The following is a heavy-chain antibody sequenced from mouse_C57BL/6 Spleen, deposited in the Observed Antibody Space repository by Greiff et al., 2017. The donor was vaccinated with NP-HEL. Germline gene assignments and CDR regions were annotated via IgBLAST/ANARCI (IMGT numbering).Heavy chain of an antibody. CDR1: GFSFNTYA. V-gene: IGHV10-1*01. D-gene: IGHD2-2*01. J-gene: IGHJ3*01. Sequence: EVKLMESGGGLVQPKGSLKLSCAASGFSFNTYAMNWVRQAPGKGLEWVARIRSKSNNYATYYADSVKDRFTISRDDSESMLYLQMNNLKTEDTALYYCVGGYDGAWFAYWGQGTLVTVSA. CDR2: IRSKSNNYAT. CDR3: VGGYDGAWFAY.